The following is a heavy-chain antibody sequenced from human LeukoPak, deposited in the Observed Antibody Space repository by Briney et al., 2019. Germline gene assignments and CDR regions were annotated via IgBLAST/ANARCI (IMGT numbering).Heavy chain of an antibody. CDR3: ARAWQNPNDYYDSSGYYVGPGY. CDR2: IRYDGSNK. CDR1: GFTFSSYG. J-gene: IGHJ4*02. Sequence: GGSLRLSCAASGFTFSSYGMHWVRQAPGKGLEWVAFIRYDGSNKYYADSVKGRFTISRDNSKNTLYLQMNSLRAEDTAVYYCARAWQNPNDYYDSSGYYVGPGYWGQGTLVTVSS. V-gene: IGHV3-30*02. D-gene: IGHD3-22*01.